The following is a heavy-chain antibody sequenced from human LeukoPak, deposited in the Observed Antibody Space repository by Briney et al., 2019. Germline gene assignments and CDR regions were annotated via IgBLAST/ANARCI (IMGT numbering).Heavy chain of an antibody. Sequence: PSETLSLTCTASGAPLSRFYWNCVRQPPGRGLEWIGNIYNGVPTFFNPSLKSRVTLSVDTSKTQFALQLASVTAADTAVYYCVQTTGWPGFDYWGQGVLVTVSS. J-gene: IGHJ4*02. CDR1: GAPLSRFY. D-gene: IGHD6-19*01. CDR2: IYNGVPT. V-gene: IGHV4-4*09. CDR3: VQTTGWPGFDY.